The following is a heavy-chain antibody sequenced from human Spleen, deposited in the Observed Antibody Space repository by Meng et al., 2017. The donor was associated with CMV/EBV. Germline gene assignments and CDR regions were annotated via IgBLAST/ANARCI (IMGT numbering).Heavy chain of an antibody. Sequence: ASVQVSCKAAGYTFTDYYMYWVRQAPGQGLEWMGWINPNSGGTNYAQKFQGRVTMTRDTSISTAYMELSRLRSDDTAVYYCARDVGYSSGWVGPYGMDVWGQGTTVTVSS. CDR1: GYTFTDYY. CDR2: INPNSGGT. D-gene: IGHD6-19*01. V-gene: IGHV1-2*02. CDR3: ARDVGYSSGWVGPYGMDV. J-gene: IGHJ6*02.